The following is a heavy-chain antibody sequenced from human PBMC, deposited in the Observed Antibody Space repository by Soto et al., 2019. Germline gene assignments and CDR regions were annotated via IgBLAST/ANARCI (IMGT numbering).Heavy chain of an antibody. CDR3: ARDRLEHPPDAFDI. Sequence: EVQLVESGGGLVQPGGSLRLSCAASGFTFSSYSMNWVRQAPGKGLEWVSSISSSSSYIYYADSVKGRFTISRDNAKNSLYLQMNSLRAEDTAVYYCARDRLEHPPDAFDIWGQGTMVTVSS. J-gene: IGHJ3*02. CDR2: ISSSSSYI. D-gene: IGHD1-1*01. CDR1: GFTFSSYS. V-gene: IGHV3-21*01.